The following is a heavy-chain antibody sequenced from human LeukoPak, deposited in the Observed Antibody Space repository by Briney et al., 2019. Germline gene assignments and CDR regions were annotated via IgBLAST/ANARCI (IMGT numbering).Heavy chain of an antibody. CDR2: IWYDGSNK. J-gene: IGHJ3*02. D-gene: IGHD3-10*01. CDR3: ARDANYYGSGSDDFDI. CDR1: GFTFSSYG. V-gene: IGHV3-33*01. Sequence: QPGRSLRLSCAASGFTFSSYGMHWVRQAPGKGLEWVAVIWYDGSNKYYADSVKGRFTISRDNPKNTLYLQMNSRRAEDTAVYYCARDANYYGSGSDDFDIWGQGTMVTVSS.